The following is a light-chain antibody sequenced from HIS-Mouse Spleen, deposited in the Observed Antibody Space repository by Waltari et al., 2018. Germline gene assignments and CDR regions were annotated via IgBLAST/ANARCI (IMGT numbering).Light chain of an antibody. J-gene: IGKJ4*01. CDR2: AAS. Sequence: DIQMTQSPSSLSASVGDRVTITCRASESISRYLNWYQQEPGKAPKLLIYAASSLQSGVPSRFSGSGSGTHFTLSISRLPPGELTTYYCQQSYRTTVTFGGGNKVEIK. CDR1: ESISRY. CDR3: QQSYRTTVT. V-gene: IGKV1-39*01.